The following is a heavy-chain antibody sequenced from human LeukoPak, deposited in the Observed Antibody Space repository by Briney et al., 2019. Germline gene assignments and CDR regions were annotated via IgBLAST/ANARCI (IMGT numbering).Heavy chain of an antibody. CDR2: INHSGST. CDR1: GASIRSNSFY. J-gene: IGHJ6*03. CDR3: ARGLREMATLRPPYYMDV. D-gene: IGHD5-24*01. Sequence: SETLSLTCTVSGASIRSNSFYWGWIRQPPGKGLEWIGEINHSGSTNYNPSLKSRVTISVDTSKNQFSLKLSSVTAADTAVYYCARGLREMATLRPPYYMDVWGKGTTVTVSS. V-gene: IGHV4-39*07.